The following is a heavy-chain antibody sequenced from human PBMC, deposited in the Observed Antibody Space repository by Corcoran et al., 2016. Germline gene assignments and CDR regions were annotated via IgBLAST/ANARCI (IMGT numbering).Heavy chain of an antibody. Sequence: EVQLVESGGGLVQPGGSLRLSCAASGFTFSTYSINWVRQAPGKGLEWISYISSSSTTVYYADSVKGRFTISRDNAKNSLYLQMNSRRAEDTAVYYGARGGDGSSPKKYSFDYWGQETLVTVSS. V-gene: IGHV3-48*04. CDR3: ARGGDGSSPKKYSFDY. D-gene: IGHD6-6*01. CDR2: ISSSSTTV. CDR1: GFTFSTYS. J-gene: IGHJ4*02.